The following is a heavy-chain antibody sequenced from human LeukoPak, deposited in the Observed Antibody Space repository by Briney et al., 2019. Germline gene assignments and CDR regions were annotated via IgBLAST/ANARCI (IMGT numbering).Heavy chain of an antibody. J-gene: IGHJ4*02. CDR2: INHSGST. Sequence: SETLSLTCAVYGGSFSGYYWSWIRQPPGKGLEWIGEINHSGSTNYNQSLKSRVTISVDTSKNQFPLKLSSVTAADTAVYYCASEAPSIAVAGTGSGYWGQGTLVTVSS. V-gene: IGHV4-34*01. CDR3: ASEAPSIAVAGTGSGY. D-gene: IGHD6-19*01. CDR1: GGSFSGYY.